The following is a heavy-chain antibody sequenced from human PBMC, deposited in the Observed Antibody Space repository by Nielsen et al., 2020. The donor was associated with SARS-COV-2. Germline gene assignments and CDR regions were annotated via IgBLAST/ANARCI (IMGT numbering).Heavy chain of an antibody. CDR1: GFTFIIYA. J-gene: IGHJ4*02. CDR2: ISFDGSNK. CDR3: AKPRSGGYEDYFDY. Sequence: GGPLRLSCAASGFTFIIYAMPWARQAPGKGLEWVTVISFDGSNKYCADSLKGRFTISRDNSKNTLYLQMNSLRVEDTAVYFCAKPRSGGYEDYFDYWGQGTLVTVSS. D-gene: IGHD5-12*01. V-gene: IGHV3-30*18.